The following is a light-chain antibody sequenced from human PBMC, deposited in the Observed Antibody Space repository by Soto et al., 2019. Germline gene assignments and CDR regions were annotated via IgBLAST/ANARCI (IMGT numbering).Light chain of an antibody. CDR1: QSVSSN. CDR2: GAS. Sequence: EIVMTQSPATLSVSLGERATLSCRASQSVSSNLAWYQQKPGQAHRLLIYGASTRATGIPTRFSGSGSGTEFTLTISSLQSEDLGVYFCQQYNNWHPLTFGGGTKVEIK. V-gene: IGKV3-15*01. J-gene: IGKJ4*01. CDR3: QQYNNWHPLT.